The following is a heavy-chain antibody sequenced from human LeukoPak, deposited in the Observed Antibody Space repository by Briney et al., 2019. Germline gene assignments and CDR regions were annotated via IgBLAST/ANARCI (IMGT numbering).Heavy chain of an antibody. J-gene: IGHJ3*02. V-gene: IGHV3-53*01. CDR2: IYSGGST. CDR1: GFTVSSNY. CDR3: ARQYYDSSGAFDI. Sequence: PGGSLRLSCAASGFTVSSNYMSWVRQAPGKGLEGVSVIYSGGSTYYADSVKGRFTISRDNSKNTLYLQMNSLRAEDTAVYYCARQYYDSSGAFDIWGQGTMVTVSS. D-gene: IGHD3-22*01.